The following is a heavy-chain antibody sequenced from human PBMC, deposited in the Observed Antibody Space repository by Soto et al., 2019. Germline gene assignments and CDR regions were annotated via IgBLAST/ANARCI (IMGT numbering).Heavy chain of an antibody. CDR1: GFTFSSYG. CDR3: AKGFYDSSGNHPHWFDP. CDR2: INSNGAST. Sequence: GRSLRLSCAASGFTFSSYGMSCVRQTPGKGLECVAVINSNGASTFYADSVKGRFTISRDNSKNTLYLQMNSLRAEHTAVYYCAKGFYDSSGNHPHWFDPWGQGTLVTVSS. D-gene: IGHD3-22*01. V-gene: IGHV3-23*01. J-gene: IGHJ5*02.